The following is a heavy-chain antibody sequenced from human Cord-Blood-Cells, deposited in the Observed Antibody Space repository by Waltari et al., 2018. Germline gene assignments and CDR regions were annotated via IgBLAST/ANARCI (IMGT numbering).Heavy chain of an antibody. D-gene: IGHD3-22*01. CDR1: GGSFSGYY. CDR3: ARGLHYYDSSGYYYFDY. J-gene: IGHJ4*02. CDR2: INHSGST. V-gene: IGHV4-34*01. Sequence: QVQLQQWGAGLLKPSETLSLTCAVYGGSFSGYYWRWIRQPPGKGLEWIGEINHSGSTNYNPSLKSRVTISVDTSKNQFSLKLSSVTAADTAVYYCARGLHYYDSSGYYYFDYWGQGTLVTVSS.